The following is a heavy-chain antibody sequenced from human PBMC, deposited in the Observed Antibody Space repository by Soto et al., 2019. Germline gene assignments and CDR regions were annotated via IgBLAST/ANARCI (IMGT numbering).Heavy chain of an antibody. J-gene: IGHJ4*02. CDR3: APSPGVFDY. CDR1: GGTFSSLA. V-gene: IGHV1-69*06. Sequence: QVQLVQSGAEVKKPGSSVKVSCKPSGGTFSSLAISWVRQAPGQGLEWMAGLVPVFGTANYAQKFQDRVIITADKSTSTSYMELSSLRSEDTAVYYCAPSPGVFDYWGQGTLVTVSS. D-gene: IGHD3-10*01. CDR2: LVPVFGTA.